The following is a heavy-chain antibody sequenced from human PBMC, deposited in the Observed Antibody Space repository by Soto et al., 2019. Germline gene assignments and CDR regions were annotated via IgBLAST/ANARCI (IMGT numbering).Heavy chain of an antibody. CDR2: ISYDGNNE. V-gene: IGHV3-30*09. D-gene: IGHD2-21*01. Sequence: QVQMVESGGGLVQPGRSLRLTCTASGFNFNRFAIHWVRQAPGKGLEWVAVISYDGNNEYVAVPLRGRFAISRDNSQNTVFLQLDDVRVEDTARYYCARDPSTPYWGGPEDRWGQGSLVIVSS. CDR3: ARDPSTPYWGGPEDR. CDR1: GFNFNRFA. J-gene: IGHJ5*02.